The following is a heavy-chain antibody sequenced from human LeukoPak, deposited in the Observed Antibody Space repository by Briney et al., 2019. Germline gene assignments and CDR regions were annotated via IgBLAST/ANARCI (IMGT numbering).Heavy chain of an antibody. J-gene: IGHJ5*02. CDR2: MNPNSGNT. D-gene: IGHD3-16*01. Sequence: ASVKVSCKASGYTFTSYDINWVRQATGQGLEWMGWMNPNSGNTGYAQKFQGRVTMTRNTSISTAYMELSSLRFEDTAVYYCARGRLRWSTRWFDPWGQGTLVTVSS. V-gene: IGHV1-8*01. CDR3: ARGRLRWSTRWFDP. CDR1: GYTFTSYD.